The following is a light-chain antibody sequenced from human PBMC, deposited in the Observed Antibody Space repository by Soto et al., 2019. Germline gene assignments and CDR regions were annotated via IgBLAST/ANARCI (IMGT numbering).Light chain of an antibody. CDR3: QQYQNWPT. J-gene: IGKJ1*01. CDR2: GAS. CDR1: QSITSS. V-gene: IGKV3-15*01. Sequence: EIVLTQSPGILSLSPGERASLSCGASQSITSSFLAWYQQKPGQAPRLLIYGASARATGIPGRFSGSGSGTEFTLTISGLQSEDFAVYYCQQYQNWPTFGQGTKVDIK.